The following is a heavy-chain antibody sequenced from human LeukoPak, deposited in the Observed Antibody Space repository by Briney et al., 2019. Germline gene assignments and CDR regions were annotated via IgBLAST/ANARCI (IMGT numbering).Heavy chain of an antibody. CDR3: ASRLMGYNDY. CDR1: GGSFSGYY. Sequence: SSETLSLTCAVYGGSFSGYYWSWIRQPPGKGLEWIGEINHSGSTNYNPSLKSRVTISVDTSKNQFSLKLSSVTAADTAVYYCASRLMGYNDYWGQGTLVTVSS. D-gene: IGHD5-18*01. J-gene: IGHJ4*02. V-gene: IGHV4-34*01. CDR2: INHSGST.